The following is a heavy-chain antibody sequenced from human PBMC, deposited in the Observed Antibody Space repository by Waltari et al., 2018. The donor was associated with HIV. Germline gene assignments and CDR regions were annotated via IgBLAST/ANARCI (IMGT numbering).Heavy chain of an antibody. V-gene: IGHV3-15*01. J-gene: IGHJ4*02. CDR1: GFTFKIAW. CDR3: PRKAFSGSYYDS. CDR2: IKSKSDGGTV. D-gene: IGHD1-26*01. Sequence: EVQLVESGGGLVKPGGSLRLSCVGSGFTFKIAWINWVRQAPGKGLEWVGRIKSKSDGGTVDYGDPVRGRFSISRDDSQNTVFLQMNSLKTEDTAVYYCPRKAFSGSYYDSWGQGALVTVSS.